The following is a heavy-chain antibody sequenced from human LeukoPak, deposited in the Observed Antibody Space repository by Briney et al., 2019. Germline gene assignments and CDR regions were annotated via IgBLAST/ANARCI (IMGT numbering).Heavy chain of an antibody. CDR1: GFTFSSYS. J-gene: IGHJ4*02. CDR2: ISSSSSYI. V-gene: IGHV3-21*04. CDR3: AKDMGSSSRGGIDY. D-gene: IGHD6-13*01. Sequence: GGSLRLSCAASGFTFSSYSMNWVRQAPGKGLEWVSCISSSSSYIYYADSVKGRFTNSRDNAKKSLYLQMNSLRAEDTALYYCAKDMGSSSRGGIDYWGQGTLVTVSS.